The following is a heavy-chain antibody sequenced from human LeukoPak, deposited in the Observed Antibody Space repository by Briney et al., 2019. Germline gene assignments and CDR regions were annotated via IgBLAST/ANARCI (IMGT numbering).Heavy chain of an antibody. J-gene: IGHJ4*02. CDR1: GFTFSSYA. CDR3: AKDRERDGYEN. D-gene: IGHD5-12*01. V-gene: IGHV3-23*01. CDR2: ISGSSGST. Sequence: GGSLRLSCAASGFTFSSYAMRWVRQAPGKGLEWVSAISGSSGSTYYADSVKGRFTISRDNSKNTLYLQMNSLRAEDTAVYYCAKDRERDGYENWGEGTLVTVSS.